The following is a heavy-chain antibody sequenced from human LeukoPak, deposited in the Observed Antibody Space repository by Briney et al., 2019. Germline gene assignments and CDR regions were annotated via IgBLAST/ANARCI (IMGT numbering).Heavy chain of an antibody. D-gene: IGHD1-26*01. Sequence: PGGSLRLSCAGSGFDWMNWVRQVPGKGLVWVSRINRDGSSTSYADSVKGRFTISRDSAKNTLYLQMNSLRPEDSAVYYCGGGGYLLDSWGQGILVTVSS. CDR2: INRDGSST. CDR3: GGGGYLLDS. V-gene: IGHV3-74*01. J-gene: IGHJ4*02. CDR1: GFDW.